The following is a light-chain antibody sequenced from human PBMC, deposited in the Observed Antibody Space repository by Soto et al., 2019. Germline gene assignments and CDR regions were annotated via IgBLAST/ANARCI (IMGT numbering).Light chain of an antibody. CDR1: SSDVGGYNY. CDR2: DVS. V-gene: IGLV2-14*03. CDR3: SSYTSGGTDFV. Sequence: LTQPASVSGSPGQSITISCTGTSSDVGGYNYVSWYQQHPGKAPKLMIYDVSDRPSGVSNRFSGSKSGNTASLTISGLQAEDEAAYYCSSYTSGGTDFVFGAGTKVTVL. J-gene: IGLJ1*01.